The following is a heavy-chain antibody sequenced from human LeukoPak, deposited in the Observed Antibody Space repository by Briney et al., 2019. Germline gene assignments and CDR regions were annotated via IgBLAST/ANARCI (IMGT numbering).Heavy chain of an antibody. CDR3: ARTDETAPAEDFQH. D-gene: IGHD2-21*02. CDR2: IYSGGST. CDR1: GFSVSSNY. Sequence: GGSLRLSCAASGFSVSSNYMSWVRQAPGKGLEWVSVIYSGGSTYYADSVKGRFTISRDNSKNTMYLQMKSLRAEATAVYYCARTDETAPAEDFQHWGQGTLVTVSS. J-gene: IGHJ1*01. V-gene: IGHV3-53*01.